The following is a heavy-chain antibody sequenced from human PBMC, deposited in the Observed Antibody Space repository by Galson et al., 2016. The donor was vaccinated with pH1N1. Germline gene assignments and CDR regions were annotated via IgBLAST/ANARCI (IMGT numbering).Heavy chain of an antibody. CDR3: ARQGGYNSGRGDFGAFDI. CDR2: VYPADSDT. Sequence: QSGAEVTKPGDSLKISCKGSGYRFTNYCIGWVRQMPGKGLECVGLVYPADSDTRYRPSIQGQVTISVDNSNNTAYLQWSSLKASDTAIYYCARQGGYNSGRGDFGAFDIWGQGTVVTVSS. V-gene: IGHV5-51*01. CDR1: GYRFTNYC. D-gene: IGHD6-19*01. J-gene: IGHJ3*02.